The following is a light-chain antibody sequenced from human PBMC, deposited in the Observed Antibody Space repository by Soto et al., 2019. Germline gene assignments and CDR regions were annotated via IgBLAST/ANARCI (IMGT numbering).Light chain of an antibody. J-gene: IGKJ3*01. Sequence: EIVMTQSPATLSVSPGERATRSCRASQSVSTNLAWYQQKPGHAPRLLIYGPSIRATGIPARFSGSGSGTEFTLTINSLQSEDFALYYCQEYDKWPPGFTFGPGIRVDHK. V-gene: IGKV3-15*01. CDR1: QSVSTN. CDR2: GPS. CDR3: QEYDKWPPGFT.